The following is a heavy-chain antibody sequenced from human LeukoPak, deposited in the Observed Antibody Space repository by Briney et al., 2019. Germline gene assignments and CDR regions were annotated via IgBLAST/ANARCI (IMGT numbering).Heavy chain of an antibody. V-gene: IGHV4-34*01. CDR1: GGAFSGYY. D-gene: IGHD3-22*01. CDR3: ATLGEYYDSSGYYYN. CDR2: INHSGST. J-gene: IGHJ4*02. Sequence: SETLSLTCAVYGGAFSGYYWSWIRQPPGKGLEWIGEINHSGSTNYNPSLKSRVTISVDTSKNQFSLKLTSVTAADTAVYYCATLGEYYDSSGYYYNWGQGTLVTVSS.